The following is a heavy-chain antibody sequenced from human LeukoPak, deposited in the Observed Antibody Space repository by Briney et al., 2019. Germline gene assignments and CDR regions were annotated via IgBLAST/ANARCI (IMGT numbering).Heavy chain of an antibody. D-gene: IGHD2-2*01. CDR3: ASALKRGYCSSTSCYYYYYYMDV. CDR1: GGTFSSDA. J-gene: IGHJ6*03. CDR2: IIPIFGTA. V-gene: IGHV1-69*13. Sequence: SVKVSCKASGGTFSSDAISWVRQAPGQGLEWMGGIIPIFGTANYAQKFQGRVTITADASTSTAYMELSSLRSEDTAVYYCASALKRGYCSSTSCYYYYYYMDVWGKGTTVTVSS.